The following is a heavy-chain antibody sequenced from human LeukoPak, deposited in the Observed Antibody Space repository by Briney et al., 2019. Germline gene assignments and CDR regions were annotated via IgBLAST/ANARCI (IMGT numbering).Heavy chain of an antibody. V-gene: IGHV3-30-3*01. CDR1: GFTFSSNA. CDR2: ISYDGGNT. D-gene: IGHD1-1*01. J-gene: IGHJ4*02. Sequence: GRSLRLSCAASGFTFSSNAIHWVRQAPGKGLEWVAEISYDGGNTYYADSVKGRFTISRDNSKNALYLQMNSLRAEDTAVYYCAKEGTGIHFDYWGQGTLVTVSS. CDR3: AKEGTGIHFDY.